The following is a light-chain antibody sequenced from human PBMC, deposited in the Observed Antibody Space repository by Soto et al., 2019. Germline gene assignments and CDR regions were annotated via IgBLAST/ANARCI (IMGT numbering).Light chain of an antibody. V-gene: IGKV3-15*01. J-gene: IGKJ3*01. CDR1: QSVSVK. CDR2: GVS. CDR3: QQYNDLPFT. Sequence: EIVMTQSPGTLSVSPGERATLSCRASQSVSVKFAWYQQKPGQAPRLLIYGVSTRATGIPARFSGSESGTEFTLTISSLQSEDCAVYYGQQYNDLPFTFGPGTKVDIK.